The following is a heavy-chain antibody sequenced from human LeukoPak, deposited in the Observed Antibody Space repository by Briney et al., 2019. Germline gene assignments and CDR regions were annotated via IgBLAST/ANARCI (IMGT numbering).Heavy chain of an antibody. CDR3: ARGELSSYCSGGSCYDRNWFDP. D-gene: IGHD2-15*01. CDR1: GYTFTGYY. Sequence: ASVKVSCKASGYTFTGYYMHWVRQAPGQGLEWMGWINPNSGGTNYAQKFQGRVTMTRDTSISTAYMELSRLRSDDTAVYYCARGELSSYCSGGSCYDRNWFDPWGQGTLVTVSS. V-gene: IGHV1-2*02. CDR2: INPNSGGT. J-gene: IGHJ5*02.